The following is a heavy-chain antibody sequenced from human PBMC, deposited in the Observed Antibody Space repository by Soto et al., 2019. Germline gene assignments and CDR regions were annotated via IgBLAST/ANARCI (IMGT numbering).Heavy chain of an antibody. CDR3: ARGRRIAAAGVDY. CDR2: INHSGST. CDR1: GGSFSGYY. V-gene: IGHV4-34*01. J-gene: IGHJ4*02. D-gene: IGHD6-13*01. Sequence: PSETLSLTCAVYGGSFSGYYWSWIRQPPGKGLEWIGEINHSGSTNYNPSLKSRVTISVDTSKNQFSLKLSSVTAADTAVYYCARGRRIAAAGVDYWGQGTLVTVSS.